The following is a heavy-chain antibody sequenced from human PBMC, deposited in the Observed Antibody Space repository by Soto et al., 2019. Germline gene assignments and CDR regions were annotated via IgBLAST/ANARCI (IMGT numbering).Heavy chain of an antibody. J-gene: IGHJ6*02. CDR3: ARDSLPKAATLGSPLYYYYYGMDV. D-gene: IGHD2-15*01. CDR2: INSDGSST. Sequence: EVQLVESGGGLVQPGGSLGLSCAASGFTFSSYWMHWVRQAPGKGLVWVSRINSDGSSTSYADSVKGRFTISRDNAKNTLYLQMNSLRAEDTAVYYCARDSLPKAATLGSPLYYYYYGMDVWGQGTTVTVSS. CDR1: GFTFSSYW. V-gene: IGHV3-74*01.